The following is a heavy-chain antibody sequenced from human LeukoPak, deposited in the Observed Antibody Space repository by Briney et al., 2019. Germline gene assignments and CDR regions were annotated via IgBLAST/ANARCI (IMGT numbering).Heavy chain of an antibody. CDR3: AREGDGSTGAFDI. CDR1: GGSISSGDYS. Sequence: PSQTLSLTCTVSGGSISSGDYSWSWIRQPPGKGLEWIGYIYHSGSNYYNPSLKSRVTISVDRSKNQFSLKLSSVTAADTAVYYCAREGDGSTGAFDIWGQGTMVTVSS. V-gene: IGHV4-30-2*01. D-gene: IGHD2-21*01. CDR2: IYHSGSN. J-gene: IGHJ3*02.